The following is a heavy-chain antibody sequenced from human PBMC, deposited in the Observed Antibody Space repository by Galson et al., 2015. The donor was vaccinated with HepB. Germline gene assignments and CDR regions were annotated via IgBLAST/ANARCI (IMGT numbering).Heavy chain of an antibody. V-gene: IGHV1-3*01. CDR3: ARETGFWSGYWGAFDI. CDR2: INAGNGNT. D-gene: IGHD3-3*01. CDR1: GYTFTSYA. Sequence: SVKVSCKASGYTFTSYAMHWVRQAPGQRLEWMGWINAGNGNTKYSQKFQGRVTITRDTSASTAYMELSSLRSEDTAVYYCARETGFWSGYWGAFDIWGQGTMVTVSS. J-gene: IGHJ3*02.